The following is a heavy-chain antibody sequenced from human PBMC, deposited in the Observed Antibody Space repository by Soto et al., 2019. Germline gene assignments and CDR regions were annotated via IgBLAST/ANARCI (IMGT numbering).Heavy chain of an antibody. Sequence: GASVKVSCKASGYTFTSYAMHWVRQAPGQRLEWMGWINAGNGNTKYSQKFQGRVTITRDTSASTAYMELSSLRSEDTAVYYCARGVKGGYSSGWYYFDYWGQGTLVTVSS. D-gene: IGHD6-19*01. CDR1: GYTFTSYA. V-gene: IGHV1-3*01. CDR3: ARGVKGGYSSGWYYFDY. J-gene: IGHJ4*02. CDR2: INAGNGNT.